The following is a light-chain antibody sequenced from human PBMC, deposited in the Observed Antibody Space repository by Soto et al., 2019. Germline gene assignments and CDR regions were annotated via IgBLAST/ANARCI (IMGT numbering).Light chain of an antibody. V-gene: IGKV3-20*01. CDR2: GAS. J-gene: IGKJ1*01. CDR1: QSVSSSY. Sequence: EIVLTQSPGTLSLSPGERATLSCRASQSVSSSYLAWYQQKPGQAPRLLIYGASSRATGIPARFSGSRSGTDFTLTISSLEPEDFAVYYCQQYGSSPRTFGQRTKVEIK. CDR3: QQYGSSPRT.